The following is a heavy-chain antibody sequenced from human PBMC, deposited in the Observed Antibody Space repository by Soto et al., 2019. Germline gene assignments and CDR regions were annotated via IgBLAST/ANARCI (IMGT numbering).Heavy chain of an antibody. J-gene: IGHJ4*02. CDR1: GGSISSSSYY. D-gene: IGHD6-19*01. CDR2: IYYSGST. V-gene: IGHV4-39*01. Sequence: QLQLQESGPGLVKPSETLSLTCTVSGGSISSSSYYWGWIRQPPGKGLEWIGSIYYSGSTYYNPSLKSRVTISVDTSKNQFSLKLSSVTAADTAVYYCARQLEVAGPSEGYDYWGQGTLVTVSS. CDR3: ARQLEVAGPSEGYDY.